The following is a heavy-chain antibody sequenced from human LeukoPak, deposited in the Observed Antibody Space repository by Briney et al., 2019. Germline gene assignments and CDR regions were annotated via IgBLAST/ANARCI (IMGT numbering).Heavy chain of an antibody. CDR2: ISSSSSYI. Sequence: GGSLRLSCAASGFTFSSYAMSWVRQAPGKGLEWVSSISSSSSYIYHADSVKGRFTISRDNAKNSLYLQMNSLRAEDTAVYYCARVKKQLAAFDAFDIWGQGTMVTVSS. J-gene: IGHJ3*02. CDR3: ARVKKQLAAFDAFDI. D-gene: IGHD6-6*01. CDR1: GFTFSSYA. V-gene: IGHV3-21*01.